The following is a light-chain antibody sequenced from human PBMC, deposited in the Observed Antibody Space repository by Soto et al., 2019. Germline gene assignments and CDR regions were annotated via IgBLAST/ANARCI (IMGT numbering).Light chain of an antibody. J-gene: IGKJ2*01. V-gene: IGKV3-20*01. CDR1: QSVSSSY. CDR2: GAS. Sequence: EIVLTQFPGTLSLSPGERATLSCRARQSVSSSYLAWYQHKPDQAPRLLIYGASSRATGIPDRFSGSGSATDFTLTISRLEPEDSAVYYCQYYGSAPYPFGQGTKLEIK. CDR3: QYYGSAPYP.